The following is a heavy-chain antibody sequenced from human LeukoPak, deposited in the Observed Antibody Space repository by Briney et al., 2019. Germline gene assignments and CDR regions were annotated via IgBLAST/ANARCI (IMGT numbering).Heavy chain of an antibody. D-gene: IGHD1-1*01. CDR1: GGSFSRYY. CDR2: IDHRGDT. CDR3: ARGPTISETGYFDF. J-gene: IGHJ4*03. V-gene: IGHV4-34*01. Sequence: SETLSLTCAVYGGSFSRYYWSWIRQSPGKGLEWIAEIDHRGDTNYNPSVKGRVTISVDTSKNQFPLKVRSLTAADTAVYYCARGPTISETGYFDFWGQGTLVTVSS.